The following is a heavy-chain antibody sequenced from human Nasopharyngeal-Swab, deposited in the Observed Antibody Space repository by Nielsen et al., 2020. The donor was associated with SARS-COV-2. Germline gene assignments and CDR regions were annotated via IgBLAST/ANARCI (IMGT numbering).Heavy chain of an antibody. D-gene: IGHD5-24*01. CDR1: GYTFTSYG. V-gene: IGHV1-18*01. CDR2: ISAYNGNT. CDR3: AREGSLGLEMATPVWYYYGMDV. J-gene: IGHJ6*02. Sequence: ASVKVSCKASGYTFTSYGISWVRQAPGQGLEWMGWISAYNGNTNYAQKHQGRVTMTTDTSTSTAYMELRSLRSDDTAVYYCAREGSLGLEMATPVWYYYGMDVWGQGTTVTVSS.